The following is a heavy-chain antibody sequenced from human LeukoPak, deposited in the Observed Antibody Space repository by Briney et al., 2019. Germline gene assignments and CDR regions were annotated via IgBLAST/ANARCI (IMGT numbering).Heavy chain of an antibody. CDR1: GYTFTGYY. D-gene: IGHD3-10*01. CDR3: ARGLFGGSPRAARHYYYYMDV. J-gene: IGHJ6*03. CDR2: INPNSGGT. Sequence: ASVKVSCKASGYTFTGYYIHWVRQAPGQGLEWVGWINPNSGGTYYAQKFQGRVSMTRDTSISTAYMELSSLRSEDTAAYYCARGLFGGSPRAARHYYYYMDVWGKGTTVTVSS. V-gene: IGHV1-2*02.